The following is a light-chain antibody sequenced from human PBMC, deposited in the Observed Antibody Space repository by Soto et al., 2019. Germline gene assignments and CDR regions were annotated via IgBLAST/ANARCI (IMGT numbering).Light chain of an antibody. CDR1: SSDIGTYNL. J-gene: IGLJ3*02. CDR3: ATWDSALSAGV. V-gene: IGLV2-23*01. Sequence: QSALTQPASVSGSPGQSITISCTGTSSDIGTYNLVSWYQHYPGKAPKLMIYEGIKRPSGVSNRFSGSKSGNTAFLTISGLQAEDEADYYCATWDSALSAGVFGGGTKLTVL. CDR2: EGI.